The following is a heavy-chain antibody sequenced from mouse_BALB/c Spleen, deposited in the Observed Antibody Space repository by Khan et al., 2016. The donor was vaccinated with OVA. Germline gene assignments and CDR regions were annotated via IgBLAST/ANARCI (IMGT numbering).Heavy chain of an antibody. CDR1: GYSITSGYF. Sequence: EVKLLESGPGLVKPTQSLSLTCSVTGYSITSGYFWNWIRQFPGNKLEWMGYIRYAGDSNYNPSLKNRISITRDTSKNQFFLKLNSVTPEDTATYYCARGGSSGPAWFAYWGQGTLVTVSA. CDR2: IRYAGDS. J-gene: IGHJ3*01. CDR3: ARGGSSGPAWFAY. D-gene: IGHD3-1*01. V-gene: IGHV3-6*01.